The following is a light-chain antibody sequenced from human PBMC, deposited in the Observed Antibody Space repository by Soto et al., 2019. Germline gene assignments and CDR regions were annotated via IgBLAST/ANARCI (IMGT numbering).Light chain of an antibody. CDR3: QQYNDWPRYT. J-gene: IGKJ2*01. Sequence: EIVMTQSPATLSVSPGGRATLSCRATQTVRGNIAWYQQIPGQAPRLHIYGASTRATGIPARFSGSGSGTEFTLTISSLQSEDSALYSCQQYNDWPRYTFGQGTKLEIK. CDR1: QTVRGN. CDR2: GAS. V-gene: IGKV3-15*01.